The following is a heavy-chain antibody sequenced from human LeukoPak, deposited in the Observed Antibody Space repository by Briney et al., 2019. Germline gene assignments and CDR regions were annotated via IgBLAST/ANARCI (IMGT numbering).Heavy chain of an antibody. V-gene: IGHV1-69*01. CDR3: AGLMGPRNQFDF. Sequence: SVKVPCTASGGTFSSYAISWVRQAPGQGLEWMGGIIPIFGTANFAQKFQGRVTITADESTSTAYMELSSLRSEDTAVYYCAGLMGPRNQFDFWGQGTLVTVSS. J-gene: IGHJ4*02. CDR2: IIPIFGTA. CDR1: GGTFSSYA. D-gene: IGHD1-14*01.